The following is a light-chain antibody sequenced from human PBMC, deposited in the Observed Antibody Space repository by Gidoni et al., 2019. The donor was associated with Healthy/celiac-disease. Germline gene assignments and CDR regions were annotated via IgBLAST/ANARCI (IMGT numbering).Light chain of an antibody. J-gene: IGLJ2*01. CDR1: SSNIGNNY. Sequence: QSVLTQPPSVSAVPGMKVTISCSGSSSNIGNNYVSWYQQLPGTAPKLLIYDNNKRPSGIPDRFSGSKSGTSATLGITGLQTGDEADYYCGTWDSSLSAVVFGGGTKLTVL. V-gene: IGLV1-51*01. CDR3: GTWDSSLSAVV. CDR2: DNN.